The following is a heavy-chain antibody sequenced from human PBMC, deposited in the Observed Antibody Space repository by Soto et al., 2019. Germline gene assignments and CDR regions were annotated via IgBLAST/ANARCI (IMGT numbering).Heavy chain of an antibody. J-gene: IGHJ4*02. Sequence: PSETLSLTCAVYCASFSGYYWTWIRQPPGTGLEWIGEINHSGSTNYNPSLKSRVTISVDTSKNQFSLKLTSVTAADTAVYYCARDKITGLFDYWGQGTLVTVSS. V-gene: IGHV4-34*01. CDR1: CASFSGYY. CDR3: ARDKITGLFDY. D-gene: IGHD2-8*02. CDR2: INHSGST.